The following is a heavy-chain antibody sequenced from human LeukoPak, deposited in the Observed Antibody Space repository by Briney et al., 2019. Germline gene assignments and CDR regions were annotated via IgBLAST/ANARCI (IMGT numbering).Heavy chain of an antibody. V-gene: IGHV5-51*01. CDR1: GYSFNSYW. D-gene: IGHD3-9*01. CDR3: ARTYDISGRRFAFDY. J-gene: IGHJ4*02. Sequence: GESPKISCQGSGYSFNSYWIDLVRQVPGQGLEWIWIFYPGYSDTIYSPSFQGQVTISADKSISTAYLQWSSLKASDTAMYYCARTYDISGRRFAFDYWGQGTLVTVSS. CDR2: FYPGYSDT.